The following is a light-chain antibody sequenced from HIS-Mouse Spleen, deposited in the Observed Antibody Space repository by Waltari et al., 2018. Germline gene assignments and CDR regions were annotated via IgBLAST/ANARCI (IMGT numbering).Light chain of an antibody. J-gene: IGLJ2*01. V-gene: IGLV2-23*01. CDR1: SSDVGGYNL. CDR3: CSYAGSSTSVV. Sequence: QSALTQPASVSGSPGQSITISCTGTSSDVGGYNLVSWYQHHPGKAPKLMIYEGSKRPSGVSNRFSGSKSGNTASLTISGLQAEDEADYYCCSYAGSSTSVVFGGGTKLTVL. CDR2: EGS.